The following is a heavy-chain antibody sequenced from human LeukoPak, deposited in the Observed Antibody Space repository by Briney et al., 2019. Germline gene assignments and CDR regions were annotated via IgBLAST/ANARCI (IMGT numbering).Heavy chain of an antibody. CDR2: INHSGST. CDR1: GGSFSGYY. D-gene: IGHD6-25*01. V-gene: IGHV4-34*01. J-gene: IGHJ4*02. Sequence: SETLSLTCAVYGGSFSGYYWSWIRQPPGKGLEWIGEINHSGSTNYNPSLKSRVTMSLDTSKNQFSLRLNSVTATDRALYYCAGSLRLHAGFDYWGQGTLVTVPS. CDR3: AGSLRLHAGFDY.